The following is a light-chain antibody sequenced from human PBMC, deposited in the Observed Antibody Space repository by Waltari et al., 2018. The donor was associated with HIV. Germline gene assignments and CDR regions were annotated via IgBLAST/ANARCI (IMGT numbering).Light chain of an antibody. CDR2: SAT. Sequence: DIQMTQSPSPLSASIGDRVTITCRASQNIDNNLNWFQQKEGKAPNLLIYSATALQTGVPSRFSGSGSGTDFTLTISSLQPEDFATYCCQQSYSTPLTFGPGTKLDI. CDR3: QQSYSTPLT. CDR1: QNIDNN. V-gene: IGKV1-39*01. J-gene: IGKJ3*01.